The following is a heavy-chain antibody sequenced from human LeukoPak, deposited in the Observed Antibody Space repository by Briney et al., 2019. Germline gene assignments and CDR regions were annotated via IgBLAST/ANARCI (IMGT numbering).Heavy chain of an antibody. D-gene: IGHD6-19*01. V-gene: IGHV7-4-1*02. CDR2: INTNTGNP. Sequence: ASVKVSCKATGYTFTSYAMNWVRQAPGQGLEWMGWINTNTGNPTYAQGFTGRFVFSLDTSVSTAYLQISSLKAEDTAVYYCARVPLVAGERRPHVDYWGQGTLVTVSS. CDR1: GYTFTSYA. CDR3: ARVPLVAGERRPHVDY. J-gene: IGHJ4*02.